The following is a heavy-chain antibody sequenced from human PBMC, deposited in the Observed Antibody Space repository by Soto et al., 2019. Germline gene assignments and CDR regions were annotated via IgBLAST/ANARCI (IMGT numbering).Heavy chain of an antibody. CDR1: GGSISSYY. V-gene: IGHV4-59*01. J-gene: IGHJ5*02. Sequence: SETLSLTCTVSGGSISSYYWSWIRQPPGKGLEWIGYIYYSGSTNYNPSLKSRVTISVDTSKNQFSLKLSSVTAADTAVYYCARETGGWFDPWGQGTLVTVSS. D-gene: IGHD3-10*01. CDR2: IYYSGST. CDR3: ARETGGWFDP.